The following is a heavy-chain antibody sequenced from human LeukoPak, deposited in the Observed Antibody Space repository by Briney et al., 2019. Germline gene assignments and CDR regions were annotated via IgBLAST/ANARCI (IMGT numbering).Heavy chain of an antibody. J-gene: IGHJ3*02. Sequence: GGSLRLSCAASGFTFSNYWMNWVRQAPGKGLEWVANIKQDGSEEYYVDSVRGRFTISRDNAKNLLYLQINSLRAEDTAVYYCARDLQCGGDCHYDALDIWGQGTLVTVSS. D-gene: IGHD2-21*02. CDR3: ARDLQCGGDCHYDALDI. CDR1: GFTFSNYW. CDR2: IKQDGSEE. V-gene: IGHV3-7*01.